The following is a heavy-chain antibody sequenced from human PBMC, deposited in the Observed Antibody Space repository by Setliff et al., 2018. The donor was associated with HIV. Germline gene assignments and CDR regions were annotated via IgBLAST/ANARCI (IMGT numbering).Heavy chain of an antibody. D-gene: IGHD3-22*01. CDR3: ASRVYYYDDSATLREEGFVP. CDR1: GGSVTSYY. J-gene: IGHJ5*02. CDR2: IYHTGIT. V-gene: IGHV4-59*08. Sequence: SETLSLTCTVSGGSVTSYYWSWIRQSPEKGLEWIGYIYHTGITKYNPSLTSRLSTSIDTSKNQFSLKLSSVTAADTAVYYCASRVYYYDDSATLREEGFVPWGQGTRVTVSS.